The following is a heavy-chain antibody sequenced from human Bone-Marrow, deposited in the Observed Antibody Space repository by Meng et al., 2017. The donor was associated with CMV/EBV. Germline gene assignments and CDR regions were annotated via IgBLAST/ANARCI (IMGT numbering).Heavy chain of an antibody. V-gene: IGHV4-4*02. J-gene: IGHJ6*02. CDR2: IYHSGST. CDR1: GGSISSSNW. CDR3: ARGLRPGHLDYYYYYGMDV. Sequence: SETLSLTCAVSGGSISSSNWWSWVRQPPGKGLEWIGEIYHSGSTNYNPSLKSRVTISVDKSKNQFSLKLSSVTAADTAVYYCARGLRPGHLDYYYYYGMDVWGQGTTVTVSS.